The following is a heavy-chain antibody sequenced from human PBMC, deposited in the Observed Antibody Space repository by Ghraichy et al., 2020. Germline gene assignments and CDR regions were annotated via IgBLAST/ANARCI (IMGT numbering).Heavy chain of an antibody. Sequence: SETLSLTCTVSGGSISSSSYYWGWIRQPPGRGLEWIGSIYYNGSSYQNPSLKSRVTISVDKSKNQFFLKLTSVTAPDTAVYYCASGLPAWYSSGWYGYDYWGQGILVTVSS. V-gene: IGHV4-39*01. D-gene: IGHD6-19*01. CDR1: GGSISSSSYY. J-gene: IGHJ4*02. CDR3: ASGLPAWYSSGWYGYDY. CDR2: IYYNGSS.